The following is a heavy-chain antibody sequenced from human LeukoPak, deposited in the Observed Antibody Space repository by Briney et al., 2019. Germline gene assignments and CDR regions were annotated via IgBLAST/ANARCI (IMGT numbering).Heavy chain of an antibody. CDR1: GGSISSYY. CDR3: ARAHSSSWYPVGYYYYYYMDV. D-gene: IGHD6-13*01. J-gene: IGHJ6*03. CDR2: IYYSGST. V-gene: IGHV4-59*01. Sequence: PSETLSLTCTVSGGSISSYYWSWIRQPPGEGLEWIGYIYYSGSTNYNPSLKSRVTISVDTSKNQFSLKLSSVTAADTAVYYCARAHSSSWYPVGYYYYYYMDVWGKGTTVTVSS.